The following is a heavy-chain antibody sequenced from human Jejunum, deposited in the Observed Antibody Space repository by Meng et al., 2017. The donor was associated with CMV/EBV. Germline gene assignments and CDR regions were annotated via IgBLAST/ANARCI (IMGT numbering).Heavy chain of an antibody. Sequence: TFSNYGIHCVRQAAGKGLEWVAFIRYDATNHKYEESVKGRFTISRDNSKNTVYLQMNSLRAEDTAVYYCAKGHYDSWSGYHGIDYWGQGTLVTVSS. J-gene: IGHJ4*02. CDR1: TFSNYG. CDR3: AKGHYDSWSGYHGIDY. CDR2: IRYDATNH. D-gene: IGHD3-3*01. V-gene: IGHV3-30*02.